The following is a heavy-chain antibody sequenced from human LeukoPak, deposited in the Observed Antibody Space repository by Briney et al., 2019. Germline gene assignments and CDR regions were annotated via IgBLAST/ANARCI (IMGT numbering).Heavy chain of an antibody. Sequence: SQTLSLTCTVSGGSISSGRYYWTWIRQPAGKGLEWIGRIYTSGSTNYNPSLKSRVTISVDTSKNQFSLKLSSVTAADTAVYYCARHVGSGSRRTDYWGQGTLVTVSS. CDR2: IYTSGST. D-gene: IGHD3-10*01. V-gene: IGHV4-61*02. J-gene: IGHJ4*02. CDR3: ARHVGSGSRRTDY. CDR1: GGSISSGRYY.